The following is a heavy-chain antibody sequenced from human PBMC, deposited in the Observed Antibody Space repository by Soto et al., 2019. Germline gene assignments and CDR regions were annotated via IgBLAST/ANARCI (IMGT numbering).Heavy chain of an antibody. CDR3: ARSRRQWFGGTLSYYFDF. D-gene: IGHD3-10*01. CDR1: GFVFRTYW. J-gene: IGHJ4*02. Sequence: VGSLRLSGAASGFVFRTYWMSWVRQARGKGLEWVANIKEDGSEANYVDSVKGRFAVSRDKDTNSLYLQLNSLTPEDTAVYYCARSRRQWFGGTLSYYFDFWGQGTLVTVSS. V-gene: IGHV3-7*01. CDR2: IKEDGSEA.